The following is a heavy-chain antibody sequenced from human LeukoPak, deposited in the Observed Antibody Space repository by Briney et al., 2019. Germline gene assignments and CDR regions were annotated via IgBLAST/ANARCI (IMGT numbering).Heavy chain of an antibody. CDR3: ARLLRVGYCSTTTCNWFDP. Sequence: PSETLSLTCVVSGGSISSTSYYWGWIRQPPGKGLEWIGSIYYSWSTYYSPSLKSRVAISVDTSKNQFSLKRSSMTAADTAVYYCARLLRVGYCSTTTCNWFDPWGQGTLVTVSS. CDR1: GGSISSTSYY. CDR2: IYYSWST. J-gene: IGHJ5*02. V-gene: IGHV4-39*07. D-gene: IGHD2-2*03.